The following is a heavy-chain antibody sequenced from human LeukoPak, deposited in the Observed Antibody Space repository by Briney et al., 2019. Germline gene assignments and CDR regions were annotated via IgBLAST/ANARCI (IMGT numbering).Heavy chain of an antibody. CDR2: INLSGST. Sequence: SETLSLTCAVYGGSFSGYYWSWIRQPPGNGLEWIGEINLSGSTNYNPSLKSRVTISVDTSKNQFSRKLSSVTAADTAVYYCASSGVLRFLGFDPWGQGTLVTVSS. J-gene: IGHJ5*02. CDR1: GGSFSGYY. D-gene: IGHD3-3*01. CDR3: ASSGVLRFLGFDP. V-gene: IGHV4-34*01.